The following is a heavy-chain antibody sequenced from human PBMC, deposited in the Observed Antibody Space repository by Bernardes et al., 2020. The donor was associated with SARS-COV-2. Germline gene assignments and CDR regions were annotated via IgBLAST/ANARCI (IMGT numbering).Heavy chain of an antibody. D-gene: IGHD4-17*01. Sequence: ASVKVSCKASGYTFTGYYMHWVRQAPGQGLEWMGWINPNSGGTKYAQKFQGWVTMTRDTSISTAYMELSRLRSDDTAVYYCTRGGTTVYPNFWGQGTLVTVSS. CDR1: GYTFTGYY. CDR2: INPNSGGT. CDR3: TRGGTTVYPNF. J-gene: IGHJ4*02. V-gene: IGHV1-2*04.